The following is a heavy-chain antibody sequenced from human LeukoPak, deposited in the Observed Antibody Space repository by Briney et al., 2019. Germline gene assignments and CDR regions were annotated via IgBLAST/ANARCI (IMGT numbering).Heavy chain of an antibody. CDR1: GFTFSTYS. Sequence: PGGSLRLSCAASGFTFSTYSMNWVRQTPGRGLEWVSSISSSSKYIYYADSVKGRFTISRDDAKNSLSLQMNSLRAEDTAVYYCARDLDIVVVPASWFYPWGQGTLVTVSS. CDR3: ARDLDIVVVPASWFYP. V-gene: IGHV3-21*01. J-gene: IGHJ5*02. CDR2: ISSSSKYI. D-gene: IGHD2-2*03.